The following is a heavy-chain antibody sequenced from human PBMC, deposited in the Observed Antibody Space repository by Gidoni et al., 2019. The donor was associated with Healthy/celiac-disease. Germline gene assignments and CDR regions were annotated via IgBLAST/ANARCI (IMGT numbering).Heavy chain of an antibody. J-gene: IGHJ4*02. Sequence: EVQLLESGGGLVQPGGSLRLSCAASGFPFSRYAMSWVRQAPGKGLAWVSAISGRGGSTYYADSVKGRFTISRDNSKNTLYLQMNSLRAEDTAVYYCAKDHTESTDDSDYWGQGTLVTVSS. V-gene: IGHV3-23*01. CDR3: AKDHTESTDDSDY. CDR2: ISGRGGST. D-gene: IGHD2-2*02. CDR1: GFPFSRYA.